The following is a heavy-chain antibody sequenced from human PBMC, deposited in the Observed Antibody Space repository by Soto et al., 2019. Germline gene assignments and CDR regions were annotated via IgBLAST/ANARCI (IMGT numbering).Heavy chain of an antibody. CDR3: ARIKSSGWVDY. CDR1: GFTFSSYA. J-gene: IGHJ4*02. CDR2: TSDSGGTT. V-gene: IGHV3-23*01. D-gene: IGHD6-19*01. Sequence: GGSLRLSCAASGFTFSSYAMSWVRQAPGKGLEWVSATSDSGGTTYYADSVKGRFTISKDTSKNQVVLTMTNMDPVDTATYYCARIKSSGWVDYWGQGTLVTVSS.